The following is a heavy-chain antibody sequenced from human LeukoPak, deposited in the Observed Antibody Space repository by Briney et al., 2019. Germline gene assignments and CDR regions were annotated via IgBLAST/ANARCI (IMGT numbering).Heavy chain of an antibody. CDR1: GVSTSNGIYY. Sequence: SETLSLTCAVSGVSTSNGIYYWGWVRQPQGKGLEWIGSVYYGGSTYYNPSLRSRFTMSVDTSKNQFSLRLSSVTAADTAVYYCARHAEYNSGWYFYLDHWGQGILVTVSS. V-gene: IGHV4-39*01. D-gene: IGHD6-19*01. J-gene: IGHJ4*02. CDR3: ARHAEYNSGWYFYLDH. CDR2: VYYGGST.